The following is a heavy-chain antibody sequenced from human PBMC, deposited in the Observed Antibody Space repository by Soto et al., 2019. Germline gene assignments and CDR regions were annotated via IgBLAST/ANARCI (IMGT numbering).Heavy chain of an antibody. D-gene: IGHD1-26*01. Sequence: QVQLVQSGAEVKKPGASVKVSCKASGYTFTNYGISWVRQAPGQGLEWMGWISGYNGNTNYAQNLQGRVTMTTDTSTSTADLELRRLRSDDTAVYYCARDTGGASNYWGYYFDYWGQGTLVTVSS. CDR3: ARDTGGASNYWGYYFDY. J-gene: IGHJ4*02. CDR1: GYTFTNYG. CDR2: ISGYNGNT. V-gene: IGHV1-18*01.